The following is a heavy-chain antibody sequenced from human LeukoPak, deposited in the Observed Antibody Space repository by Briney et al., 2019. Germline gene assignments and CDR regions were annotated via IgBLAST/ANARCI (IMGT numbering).Heavy chain of an antibody. CDR2: IYSSGTT. V-gene: IGHV3-53*01. J-gene: IGHJ4*02. Sequence: GGSLRLSCAASGFTVSSNSMSWVRQAPGKGLEWVSIIYSSGTTYYVDSVKGRFTISRDKSKNTLYLQMNSLRAEDTAVYFCVRIPDYWGQGTLVTVSS. CDR3: VRIPDY. CDR1: GFTVSSNS.